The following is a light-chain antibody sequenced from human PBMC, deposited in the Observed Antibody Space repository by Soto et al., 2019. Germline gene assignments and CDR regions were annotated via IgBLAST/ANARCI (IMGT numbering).Light chain of an antibody. V-gene: IGKV1-33*01. J-gene: IGKJ5*01. CDR3: QQYDNRIT. Sequence: DIQMTQSRSSLSASVGDRVTLTCQASQDISNYLNWYHQKPGKAPKLLIYDASNLETGVPSRFSGSGSGTDFTFTISSLQPEDIATYYCQQYDNRITFGQGTRLEIK. CDR2: DAS. CDR1: QDISNY.